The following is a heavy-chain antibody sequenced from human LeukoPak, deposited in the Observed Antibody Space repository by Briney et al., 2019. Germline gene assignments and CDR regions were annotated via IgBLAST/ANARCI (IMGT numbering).Heavy chain of an antibody. V-gene: IGHV3-74*01. CDR3: ARSTTHPYYNYMDV. CDR2: INSDGSTT. Sequence: PGGSLRLSCVASGFTFSSYWMHWVRQAPGEGLVWVSRINSDGSTTTYVDSVKGRFTISRDNAKNTLYLQMNSLRVEDTAVYYCARSTTHPYYNYMDVWGKGTTVTLSS. CDR1: GFTFSSYW. J-gene: IGHJ6*03. D-gene: IGHD4-17*01.